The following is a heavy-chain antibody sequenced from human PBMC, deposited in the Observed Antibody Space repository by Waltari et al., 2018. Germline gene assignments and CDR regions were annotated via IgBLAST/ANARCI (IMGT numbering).Heavy chain of an antibody. Sequence: EVQLVDSGGGLVQPGGSLRLSCAASGFTYRNYPMTWVRQAPGKGVEGVSSISSTGGTIHYAASVKGRFTISRDDSKNTLYLQMQNLRAEDTAVYYCAKGAQYQLLYFYFDSWGQGTLVTVSS. CDR1: GFTYRNYP. J-gene: IGHJ4*02. V-gene: IGHV3-23*04. D-gene: IGHD2-2*02. CDR3: AKGAQYQLLYFYFDS. CDR2: ISSTGGTI.